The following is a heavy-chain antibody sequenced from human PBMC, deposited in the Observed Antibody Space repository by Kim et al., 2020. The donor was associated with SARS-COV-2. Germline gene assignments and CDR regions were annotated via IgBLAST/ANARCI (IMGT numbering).Heavy chain of an antibody. CDR1: GGSISSYY. V-gene: IGHV4-59*01. CDR2: IYYSGST. D-gene: IGHD6-13*01. Sequence: SETLSLTCTVSGGSISSYYWSWIRQPPGKGLEWIGYIYYSGSTNYNPSLKGRVTISVDTSKNQFSLKLSSVTAADTAVYYCARGGQAEDFDYWGQGTLVTVSS. J-gene: IGHJ4*02. CDR3: ARGGQAEDFDY.